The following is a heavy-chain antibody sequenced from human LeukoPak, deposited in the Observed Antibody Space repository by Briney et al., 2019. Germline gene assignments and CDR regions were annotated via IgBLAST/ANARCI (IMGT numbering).Heavy chain of an antibody. CDR2: ISYDGSNK. CDR1: GFTFSSYG. J-gene: IGHJ4*02. V-gene: IGHV3-30*18. CDR3: AKDALAFMIVVVPDY. Sequence: PGRSLRLSCAASGFTFSSYGMHWVRQAPGKGLEWVAVISYDGSNKYYADSVKGRFTISRDNSKNTLYLQMNSLRAEDTAVYYCAKDALAFMIVVVPDYWGQGTLVTVSS. D-gene: IGHD3-22*01.